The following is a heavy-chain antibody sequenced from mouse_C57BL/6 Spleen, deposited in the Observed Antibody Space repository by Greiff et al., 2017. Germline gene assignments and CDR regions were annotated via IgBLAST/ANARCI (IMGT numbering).Heavy chain of an antibody. Sequence: VQLQESGPELVKPGASVKISCKASGYAFSSSWMNWVKQRPGKGLEWIGRIYPGDGDTNYNGKFKGKATLTADKSSSTAYMQLSSLTSEDSAVYFCARKRGYDYDDYAMDYWGQGTSVTVSS. J-gene: IGHJ4*01. V-gene: IGHV1-82*01. CDR2: IYPGDGDT. D-gene: IGHD2-4*01. CDR1: GYAFSSSW. CDR3: ARKRGYDYDDYAMDY.